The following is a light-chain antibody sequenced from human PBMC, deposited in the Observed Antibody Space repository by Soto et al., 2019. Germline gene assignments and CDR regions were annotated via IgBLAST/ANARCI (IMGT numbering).Light chain of an antibody. CDR1: DGGIAYNS. CDR2: DNN. Sequence: NFMLTQPHSVSECPGKTVIISCPRRDGGIAYNSVQWYQQRPGSAPTTVIYDNNQRTSGVLDRFSGSTDGSSNSASLTISGLQTEDEADYYCQSYDSNTVIFGGGTQLTVL. V-gene: IGLV6-57*04. J-gene: IGLJ2*01. CDR3: QSYDSNTVI.